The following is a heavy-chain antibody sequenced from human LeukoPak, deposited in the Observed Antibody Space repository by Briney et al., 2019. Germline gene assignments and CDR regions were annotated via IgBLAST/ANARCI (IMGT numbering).Heavy chain of an antibody. D-gene: IGHD1-14*01. J-gene: IGHJ5*02. V-gene: IGHV4-34*01. CDR3: ARYVRNFLYNWFDP. CDR2: INHSGST. Sequence: SETLSLTCAVYGGSFSGYYWSWIRQPPGKGLEWIGEINHSGSTNYNPSLKSRVTISVDTSKNQFSLKLSSVTAADTAVYYCARYVRNFLYNWFDPWGQGNLVTVSS. CDR1: GGSFSGYY.